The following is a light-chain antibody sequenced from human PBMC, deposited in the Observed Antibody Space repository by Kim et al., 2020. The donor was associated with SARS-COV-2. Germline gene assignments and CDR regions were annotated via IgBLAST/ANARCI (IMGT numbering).Light chain of an antibody. J-gene: IGKJ4*01. CDR1: QDISNY. CDR3: QHYDNLPPLT. CDR2: DAS. Sequence: DIQMTQSPSSLSASVGDRVTITCQASQDISNYFSWYQQKPGKAPKLLIFDASNLETGVPSRFSGTGSGTDFTFTISSLQPEDIATYYCQHYDNLPPLTFGGGTKVEIK. V-gene: IGKV1-33*01.